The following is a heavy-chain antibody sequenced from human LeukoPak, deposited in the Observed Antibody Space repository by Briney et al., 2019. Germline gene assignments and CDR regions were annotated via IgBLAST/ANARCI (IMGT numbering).Heavy chain of an antibody. Sequence: SVKVSCKASGYTFTSYDINWVRQAPGQGLEWMGRIIPILGIANYAQKFQGRVTITADKSTSTAYMELSSLRSEDTAVYYCARNSCSSTSCYSHIVATSLEARGYYYYYYGMDVWGQGTTVTVSS. CDR1: GYTFTSYD. CDR3: ARNSCSSTSCYSHIVATSLEARGYYYYYYGMDV. CDR2: IIPILGIA. D-gene: IGHD2-2*01. V-gene: IGHV1-69*04. J-gene: IGHJ6*02.